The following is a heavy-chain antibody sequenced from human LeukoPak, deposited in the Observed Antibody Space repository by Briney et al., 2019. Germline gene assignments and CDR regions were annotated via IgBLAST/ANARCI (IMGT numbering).Heavy chain of an antibody. CDR3: ARGEYHQDGIGYNRFDN. CDR2: ISAASRGI. Sequence: GGSLRLSCAASGFTFSTYSMPWVRQAPGKGLEWISHISAASRGIYYADTVKGRFTISRDNAENSVFLQMRSLRPEDTAVYYCARGEYHQDGIGYNRFDNWGQGALVTVSS. V-gene: IGHV3-48*01. CDR1: GFTFSTYS. J-gene: IGHJ4*02. D-gene: IGHD5-24*01.